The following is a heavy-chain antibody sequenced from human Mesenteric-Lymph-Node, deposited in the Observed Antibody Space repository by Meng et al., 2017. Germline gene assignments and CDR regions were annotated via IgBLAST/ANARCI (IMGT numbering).Heavy chain of an antibody. J-gene: IGHJ4*02. CDR2: IYYSGST. D-gene: IGHD5-24*01. V-gene: IGHV4-31*02. Sequence: QVQLREAAPGLVKPSQTLALTGTVSGGSISSGGYYWSWIRQHPGKGLEWIGYIYYSGSTYYNPSLKSRVTISVDTSKNQFSLKLSSVTAADTAVYYCARGPSRWLQFSFDYWGQGTLVTVSS. CDR1: GGSISSGGYY. CDR3: ARGPSRWLQFSFDY.